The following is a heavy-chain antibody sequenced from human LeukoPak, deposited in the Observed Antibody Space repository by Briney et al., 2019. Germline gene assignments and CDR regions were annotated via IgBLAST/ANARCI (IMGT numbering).Heavy chain of an antibody. CDR1: GGTFSSYA. D-gene: IGHD3-10*01. J-gene: IGHJ6*02. CDR2: IIPIFGTA. CDR3: ATDAGSYNYYYGMDV. Sequence: SVKVSCKASGGTFSSYAISWVRQAPGQGLEWMGGIIPIFGTANYAQKFQGRVTMTEDTSTDTAYMELSSLRSEDTAVYYCATDAGSYNYYYGMDVWGQGTTVTVSS. V-gene: IGHV1-69*06.